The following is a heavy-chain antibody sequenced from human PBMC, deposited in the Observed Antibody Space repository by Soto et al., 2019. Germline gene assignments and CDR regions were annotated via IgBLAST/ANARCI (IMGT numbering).Heavy chain of an antibody. CDR3: AKDRLGSGYYYVSDYFDY. J-gene: IGHJ4*02. D-gene: IGHD3-22*01. Sequence: GGALRLSCAASGFTFSSYAMSWVRQAPGKGLEWVSAISGSGGSTYYADSVKGRFTISRDNSKNTLYLQMNSLRAEDTAVYYCAKDRLGSGYYYVSDYFDYWGQGTLVTVSS. CDR2: ISGSGGST. CDR1: GFTFSSYA. V-gene: IGHV3-23*01.